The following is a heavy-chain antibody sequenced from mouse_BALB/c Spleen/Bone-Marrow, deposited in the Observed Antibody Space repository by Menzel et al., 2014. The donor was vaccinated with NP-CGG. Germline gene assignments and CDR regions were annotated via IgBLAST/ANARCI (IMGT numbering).Heavy chain of an antibody. J-gene: IGHJ3*01. V-gene: IGHV7-1*02. D-gene: IGHD2-10*02. CDR3: ARDVGYGNYFVY. CDR1: RFTFSDFY. Sequence: EVKLMESGGGLVQPGDSLRLSCATSRFTFSDFYMEWVRQPPGKRLEWIAASRNKAKYYTTEYSASVKGRFIVSRDTSQSVLYLQMNALRAEDTAIYYCARDVGYGNYFVYWGQGTLVTVSA. CDR2: SRNKAKYYTT.